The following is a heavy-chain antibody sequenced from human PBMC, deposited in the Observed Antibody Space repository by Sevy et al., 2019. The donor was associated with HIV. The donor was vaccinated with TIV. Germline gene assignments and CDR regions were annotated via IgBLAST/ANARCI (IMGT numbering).Heavy chain of an antibody. D-gene: IGHD5-12*01. CDR1: GGSISSYY. Sequence: SETLSLTCTVSGGSISSYYWSWIRQPPGKGLEWIGYLYYSGITNYNPSLKSRVTISGDTSRNQFSLKLSSVNAADTAVYYCARGLAYYFNYWGQGTLVTVSS. V-gene: IGHV4-59*01. J-gene: IGHJ4*02. CDR2: LYYSGIT. CDR3: ARGLAYYFNY.